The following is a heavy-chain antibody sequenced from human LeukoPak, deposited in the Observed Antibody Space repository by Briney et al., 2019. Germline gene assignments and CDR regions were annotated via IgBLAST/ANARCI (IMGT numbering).Heavy chain of an antibody. Sequence: GGSLRLSCAASGFTFSSHSMNWVRQAPGKGLEWVSSISSSSSYKYYADSVKGRFPISRDNAKNSLYPQMNSLRAEDMAVYYCASFPGDWGQGTLVTVSS. CDR1: GFTFSSHS. CDR2: ISSSSSYK. J-gene: IGHJ4*02. D-gene: IGHD3-10*01. CDR3: ASFPGD. V-gene: IGHV3-21*01.